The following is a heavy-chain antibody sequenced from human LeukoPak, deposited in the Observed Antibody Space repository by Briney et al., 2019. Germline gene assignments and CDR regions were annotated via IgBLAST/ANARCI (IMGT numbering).Heavy chain of an antibody. D-gene: IGHD1-26*01. V-gene: IGHV3-48*03. CDR1: GFTFSSYE. Sequence: GGSLRLSCAASGFTFSSYEMNWVRQAPGKGLEWVSYISSSGSTIYYADSVKGRLTISRDNAKNSLYLQMNSLRAEDTAVYYCARDSGSYYEDAFDIWGQGTMVTVSS. CDR3: ARDSGSYYEDAFDI. J-gene: IGHJ3*02. CDR2: ISSSGSTI.